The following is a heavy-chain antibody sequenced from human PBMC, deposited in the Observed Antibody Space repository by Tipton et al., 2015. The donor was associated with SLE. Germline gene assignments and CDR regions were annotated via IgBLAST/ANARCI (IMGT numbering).Heavy chain of an antibody. Sequence: TLSLTCTVSSGSISSDAYYWSWIRQYPGKGLEWIGYIYYSGSSFYNPSLKSRVSISIDTSKNQFSLKLRSVTAADTAVYYCTRGAPDYGDANDYWGQGTLVTVSS. V-gene: IGHV4-31*03. CDR3: TRGAPDYGDANDY. CDR1: SGSISSDAYY. CDR2: IYYSGSS. D-gene: IGHD4-17*01. J-gene: IGHJ4*02.